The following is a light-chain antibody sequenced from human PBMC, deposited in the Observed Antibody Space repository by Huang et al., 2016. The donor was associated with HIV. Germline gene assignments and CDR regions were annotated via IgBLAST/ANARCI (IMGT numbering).Light chain of an antibody. CDR1: QGIASY. Sequence: IPLTQSPSSLSASVGDRVTITCRASQGIASYLAWYQLKPVKAPELLIYGASTLQSGVPARCRGSGSGTEFTLTISSLQPEDFATYYCQQVNTDPLTFGGGTKEEIK. CDR3: QQVNTDPLT. V-gene: IGKV1-9*01. CDR2: GAS. J-gene: IGKJ4*01.